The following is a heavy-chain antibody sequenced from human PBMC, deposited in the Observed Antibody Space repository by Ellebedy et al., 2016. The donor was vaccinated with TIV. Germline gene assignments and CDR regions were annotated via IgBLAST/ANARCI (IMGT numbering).Heavy chain of an antibody. Sequence: GGSLRLXXVASGFAFGDYAMHWVRQPPGKGLEWVAGISWHSGSVDYADSVKGRFTISRDNANNSLILQMNSLRVEDTALYYCSKDLTGYSLYYFESWGQGTLVTVSS. CDR2: ISWHSGSV. V-gene: IGHV3-9*01. J-gene: IGHJ4*02. D-gene: IGHD5-12*01. CDR1: GFAFGDYA. CDR3: SKDLTGYSLYYFES.